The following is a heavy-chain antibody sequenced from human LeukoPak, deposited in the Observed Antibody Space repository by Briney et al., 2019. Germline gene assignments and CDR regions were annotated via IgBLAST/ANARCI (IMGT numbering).Heavy chain of an antibody. CDR2: INHSGST. V-gene: IGHV4-34*01. D-gene: IGHD6-13*01. CDR1: GGSFSGYY. J-gene: IGHJ4*02. Sequence: SETLSLTCAVYGGSFSGYYWSWIRQPPGKGLEWIGEINHSGSTNYNPSLKSRVTISVDTSKNQFSLKLSSVTAADTAVYYCARDPAAAGTVDYWGQGTLVTVSS. CDR3: ARDPAAAGTVDY.